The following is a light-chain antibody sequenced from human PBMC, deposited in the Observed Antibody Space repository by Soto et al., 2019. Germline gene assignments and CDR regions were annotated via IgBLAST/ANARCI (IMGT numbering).Light chain of an antibody. J-gene: IGKJ2*03. CDR1: QSVSSGY. V-gene: IGKV3-20*01. Sequence: EIVLTQSPGPLSLSPGERATLSCRASQSVSSGYLAWYQQKPGQAPRLLIYGVSSRATVIPDRFSGSGSWTDITLTISRLEPEDFAVYYCTQYGKPPLYSFGQGTKLEIK. CDR2: GVS. CDR3: TQYGKPPLYS.